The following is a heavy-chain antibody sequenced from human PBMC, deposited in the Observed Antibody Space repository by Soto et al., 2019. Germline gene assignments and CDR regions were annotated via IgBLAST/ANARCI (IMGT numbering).Heavy chain of an antibody. Sequence: SQTLSLTCVISGDSVSSNSAGWNWIRQSPSRGLEWLGRTYYKSKWNNDYALSVKSRITINPDTSKNQFSLHLYSVTPEDTAVYYCTGITWFRGMDVWGQGTPVTVSS. J-gene: IGHJ6*02. V-gene: IGHV6-1*01. CDR2: TYYKSKWNN. CDR3: TGITWFRGMDV. CDR1: GDSVSSNSAG. D-gene: IGHD3-10*01.